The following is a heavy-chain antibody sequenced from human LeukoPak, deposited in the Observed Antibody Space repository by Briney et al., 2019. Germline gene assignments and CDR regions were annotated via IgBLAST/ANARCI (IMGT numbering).Heavy chain of an antibody. CDR1: GFTFDDYA. J-gene: IGHJ4*02. V-gene: IGHV3-9*01. Sequence: PGRSLRLSCAAPGFTFDDYAMHWVRQAPGKGLEWVSGISWNSGSIGYADSVKGRFTISRDNSKNTLYLQMNSLRAEDTAVYYCARVPPTAMVYFDYWGQGTLVTVSS. D-gene: IGHD5-18*01. CDR2: ISWNSGSI. CDR3: ARVPPTAMVYFDY.